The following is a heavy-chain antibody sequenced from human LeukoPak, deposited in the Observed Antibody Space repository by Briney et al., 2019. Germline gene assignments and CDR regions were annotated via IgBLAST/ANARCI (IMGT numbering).Heavy chain of an antibody. J-gene: IGHJ4*02. V-gene: IGHV3-23*01. D-gene: IGHD7-27*01. CDR2: ISGSGGRT. CDR3: AKDRTWGLDY. Sequence: SGGSLRLSCAASGFTFSSYAVSWVRQAPGKGLEWVAVISGSGGRTYYADSVKGRFTISRDNSKNTLYLEMNSLRVDDTAVYYCAKDRTWGLDYWGQGTLVTVSS. CDR1: GFTFSSYA.